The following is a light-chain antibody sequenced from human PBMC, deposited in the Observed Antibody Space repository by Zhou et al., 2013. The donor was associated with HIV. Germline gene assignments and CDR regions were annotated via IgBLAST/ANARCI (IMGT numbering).Light chain of an antibody. CDR2: GAS. J-gene: IGKJ1*01. Sequence: EVVMTQSPDTLSVSPGERVTLSCRASQSVGIHLAWYQQKPGQAPRLLIYGASSRATGIPARFSGGGSGTEFTLTISSLQSEDFATYYCQRCDDYSPWTFGQGTKVEIK. CDR3: QRCDDYSPWT. V-gene: IGKV3-15*01. CDR1: QSVGIH.